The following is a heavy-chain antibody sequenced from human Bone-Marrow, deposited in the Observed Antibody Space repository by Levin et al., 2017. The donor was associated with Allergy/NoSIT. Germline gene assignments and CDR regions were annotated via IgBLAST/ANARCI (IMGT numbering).Heavy chain of an antibody. CDR3: AKDYGDYSLDY. D-gene: IGHD4-17*01. CDR2: ISWDGGTT. CDR1: GFTFHDYK. J-gene: IGHJ4*02. Sequence: AGGSLRLSCAASGFTFHDYKMHWVRQAPGKGLEWVSLISWDGGTTYYADSVKGRFTISRDNSKNSLYLQMNSLRTEDTALYYCAKDYGDYSLDYWGQGTLVTVSS. V-gene: IGHV3-43*01.